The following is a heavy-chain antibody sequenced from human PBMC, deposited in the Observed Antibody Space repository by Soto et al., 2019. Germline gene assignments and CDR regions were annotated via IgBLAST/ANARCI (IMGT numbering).Heavy chain of an antibody. V-gene: IGHV1-69*13. D-gene: IGHD2-21*02. CDR2: IIPIFGTA. J-gene: IGHJ5*02. CDR1: GGTFSSYA. Sequence: SVKVSCKASGGTFSSYAISWVRQAPGQGLEWMGGIIPIFGTANYAQKFQGRVTITADESTSTAYMELSSLRSEDTAVYYCARRLAYCGGDCPRWFDPWGQGTLVNVSS. CDR3: ARRLAYCGGDCPRWFDP.